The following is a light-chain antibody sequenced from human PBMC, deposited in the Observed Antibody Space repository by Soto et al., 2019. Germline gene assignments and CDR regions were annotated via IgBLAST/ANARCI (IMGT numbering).Light chain of an antibody. CDR3: LLSTSGIVV. CDR2: DTT. Sequence: QAVVTQEPSLTVSPRGRVTLTSGSSLGAVTSGHFPHWFQQKPGQAPRTLIHDTTNKHSWTPARFSGSLLGGKAALTLSGAQPEDEAEYYCLLSTSGIVVFGGGTKLTVL. CDR1: LGAVTSGHF. J-gene: IGLJ2*01. V-gene: IGLV7-46*01.